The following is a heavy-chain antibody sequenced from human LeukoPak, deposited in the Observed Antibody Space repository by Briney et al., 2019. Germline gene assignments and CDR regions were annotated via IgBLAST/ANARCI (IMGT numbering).Heavy chain of an antibody. Sequence: GESLRLSCAASGFTFSSYSMNWVRQAPGKGLEWVSSISSSSSYIYYADSVKGRFTISRDNAKNSLYLQMNSLRAEDTAVYYCARETVDYDYVWGSYRFFDYWGQGTLVTVSS. V-gene: IGHV3-21*01. D-gene: IGHD3-16*02. CDR1: GFTFSSYS. J-gene: IGHJ4*02. CDR2: ISSSSSYI. CDR3: ARETVDYDYVWGSYRFFDY.